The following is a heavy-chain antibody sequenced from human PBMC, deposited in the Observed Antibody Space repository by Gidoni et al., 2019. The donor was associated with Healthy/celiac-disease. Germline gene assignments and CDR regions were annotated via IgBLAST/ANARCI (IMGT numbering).Heavy chain of an antibody. Sequence: EVQLLESGGGLVQPGGSLRLSCAASGFTFSSYAMSWVRQAPGKGLEWVSAISGSGGSTYYADSVKGRFTISRDNSKNTLYLQMNSLRAEDTAVYYCAKAQSPTRFLEWFSVDYWGQGTLVTVSS. CDR1: GFTFSSYA. CDR2: ISGSGGST. V-gene: IGHV3-23*01. J-gene: IGHJ4*02. CDR3: AKAQSPTRFLEWFSVDY. D-gene: IGHD3-3*01.